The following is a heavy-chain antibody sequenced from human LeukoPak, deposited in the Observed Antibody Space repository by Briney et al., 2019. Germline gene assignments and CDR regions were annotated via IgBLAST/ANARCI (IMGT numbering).Heavy chain of an antibody. CDR2: IYNSGST. D-gene: IGHD1-26*01. Sequence: PSETLSLTCTVSGGSISSYYWSWIRQPPGKGLEWIGYIYNSGSTYYNPSLKSRVTISVDTSRNQFSLKLSSVTAADTAVYYCARLNGNYYRFDYWGQGILVTVSS. J-gene: IGHJ4*02. CDR1: GGSISSYY. V-gene: IGHV4-59*04. CDR3: ARLNGNYYRFDY.